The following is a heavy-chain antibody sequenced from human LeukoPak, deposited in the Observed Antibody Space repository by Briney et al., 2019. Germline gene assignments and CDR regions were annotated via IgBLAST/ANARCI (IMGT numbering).Heavy chain of an antibody. D-gene: IGHD1-7*01. CDR1: GGSISSSNW. CDR3: ARPITGTTGAGAFDI. CDR2: IYHSGST. V-gene: IGHV4-4*02. J-gene: IGHJ3*02. Sequence: TSETLSLTCAVSGGSISSSNWWSWVRQPPGKGLEWIGEIYHSGSTNYNPSLKSRVTISVDKSKNQFSLKLSSVTAADTAVYYCARPITGTTGAGAFDIWGQGTMVTVSS.